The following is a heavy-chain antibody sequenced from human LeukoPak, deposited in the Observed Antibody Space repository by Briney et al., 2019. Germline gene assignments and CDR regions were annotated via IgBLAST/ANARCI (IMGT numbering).Heavy chain of an antibody. V-gene: IGHV1-46*01. D-gene: IGHD4-17*01. CDR1: GYTFTSYY. J-gene: IGHJ4*02. Sequence: ASVKVSCKASGYTFTSYYMHWVRQAPGQGLEWMGIINPSGGSTSYAQKFQGRVTMTRDTSTSTAYMELSSLTSEDTAMYFCARVLRYASPYFDIWGQGTLVTVSS. CDR2: INPSGGST. CDR3: ARVLRYASPYFDI.